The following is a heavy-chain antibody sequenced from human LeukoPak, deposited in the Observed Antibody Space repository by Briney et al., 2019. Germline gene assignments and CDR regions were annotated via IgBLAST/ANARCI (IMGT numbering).Heavy chain of an antibody. Sequence: GGSLRLSCAASGFTFDDYAMHWVRQAPGKGLEWVSGISWNSGSIGYADSVKGRFTISRDNAKNSLYLQMNSLRAEDTASYYCAKGVAAAEGPFDYWGQGTLVTVSS. CDR3: AKGVAAAEGPFDY. CDR1: GFTFDDYA. V-gene: IGHV3-9*01. D-gene: IGHD6-13*01. CDR2: ISWNSGSI. J-gene: IGHJ4*02.